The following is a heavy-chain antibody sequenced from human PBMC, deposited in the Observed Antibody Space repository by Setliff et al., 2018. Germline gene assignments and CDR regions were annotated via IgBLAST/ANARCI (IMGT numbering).Heavy chain of an antibody. J-gene: IGHJ6*02. CDR3: ARDHVYGSQYYYCYYGMDV. D-gene: IGHD3-10*01. CDR1: GFTFSRYW. Sequence: GESLKISCAASGFTFSRYWMSWVRQAPGKGLEWVANIKQDGSEKYYVDSVKGRFTISRDNAKNSLYLQMNSLRAEDTAVYYCARDHVYGSQYYYCYYGMDVWGQGTTVTVSS. V-gene: IGHV3-7*01. CDR2: IKQDGSEK.